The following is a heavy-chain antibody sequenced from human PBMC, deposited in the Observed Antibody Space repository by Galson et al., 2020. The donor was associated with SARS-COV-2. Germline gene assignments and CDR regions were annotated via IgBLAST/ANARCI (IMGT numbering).Heavy chain of an antibody. CDR2: ISTSSTYI. CDR1: GFTFNTYS. V-gene: IGHV3-21*01. CDR3: ARVASRTYYDILTGYYYGMDV. Sequence: MHGESLKISCAASGFTFNTYSMTWVRQAPGKGLEWVSSISTSSTYIDYADSVKGRFTISRDNAKNSLYLQMNSLRAEDTAVYYCARVASRTYYDILTGYYYGMDVWGQGTTVTVS. J-gene: IGHJ6*02. D-gene: IGHD3-9*01.